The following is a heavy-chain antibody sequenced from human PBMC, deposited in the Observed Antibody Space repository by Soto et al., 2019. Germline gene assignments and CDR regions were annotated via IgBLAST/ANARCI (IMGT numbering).Heavy chain of an antibody. CDR3: ARGDATKIVVTTYYAMDV. CDR1: GGSLSNYG. J-gene: IGHJ6*02. CDR2: IIPVFGTP. D-gene: IGHD3-22*01. Sequence: QVQLVQSGAEVKKPGSSVKVSCKASGGSLSNYGISWVRQAPGQGLEWMGAIIPVFGTPNYAQKFQDRVTITADESTTTVYMEVRSLQSEDTAVYYCARGDATKIVVTTYYAMDVWGQGTTVTVSS. V-gene: IGHV1-69*12.